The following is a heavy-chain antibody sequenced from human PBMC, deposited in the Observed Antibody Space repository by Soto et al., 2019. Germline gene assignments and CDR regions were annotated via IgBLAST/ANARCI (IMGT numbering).Heavy chain of an antibody. J-gene: IGHJ3*02. CDR2: ISYDGSNK. V-gene: IGHV3-30-3*01. Sequence: QVQLVESGGGVVQPGRSLRLSCAASGFTFSSYAMHWVRQAPGKGLEWVAVISYDGSNKYYADSVKGRFTISRDNSKNTLSLQMNSLRADDTAGYYCAREGGGGRDGYNRDDAFDIWGQGTMVTVSS. CDR1: GFTFSSYA. D-gene: IGHD2-15*01. CDR3: AREGGGGRDGYNRDDAFDI.